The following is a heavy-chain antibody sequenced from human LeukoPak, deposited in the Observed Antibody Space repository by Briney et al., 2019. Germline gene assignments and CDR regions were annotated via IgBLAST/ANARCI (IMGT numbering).Heavy chain of an antibody. D-gene: IGHD6-19*01. CDR1: GFTFSSYA. Sequence: GGSLRLSCVASGFTFSSYAMSWVRPAPGKGLEWVSAISGSGGSTYYADSEKGRFTISRDNSKNTLYLQMNSLRAEDTAVYYCAKSGGYSSGWPNWFDRWGQGTLVTVSA. J-gene: IGHJ5*02. CDR2: ISGSGGST. CDR3: AKSGGYSSGWPNWFDR. V-gene: IGHV3-23*01.